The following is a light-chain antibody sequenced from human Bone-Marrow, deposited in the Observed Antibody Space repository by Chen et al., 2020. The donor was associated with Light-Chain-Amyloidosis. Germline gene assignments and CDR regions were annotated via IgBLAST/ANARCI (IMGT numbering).Light chain of an antibody. CDR1: SPNIGSNY. CDR3: AAWDDSLSGQVV. J-gene: IGLJ2*01. Sequence: QSVLTQPPSASGTPGQRVIISCSGSSPNIGSNYVYWYQQLPGTAPKLLIYRNNQRPSGVPDRFSGSKSGTSASLAISGLRSEDEADYYCAAWDDSLSGQVVFGGGTKLTVL. V-gene: IGLV1-47*01. CDR2: RNN.